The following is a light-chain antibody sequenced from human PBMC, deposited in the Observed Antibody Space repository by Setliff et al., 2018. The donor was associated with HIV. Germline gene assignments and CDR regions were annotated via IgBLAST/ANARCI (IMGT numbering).Light chain of an antibody. CDR3: ATWDDSLTAVV. Sequence: QSVLTQPPSASGTPGQSVTISCFGSSSNIGINTVSWYQQVPGAAPKLFIHTDNQRPSGVPHRFSGSKSGTSASLVISGLQSEDEADYHCATWDDSLTAVVFGGGTKGTVL. CDR2: TDN. CDR1: SSNIGINT. V-gene: IGLV1-44*01. J-gene: IGLJ2*01.